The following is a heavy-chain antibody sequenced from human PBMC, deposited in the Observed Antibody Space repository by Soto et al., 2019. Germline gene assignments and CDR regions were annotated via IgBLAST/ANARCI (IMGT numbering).Heavy chain of an antibody. CDR3: AHIVVAGFGYYFDY. D-gene: IGHD6-19*01. Sequence: QITLKESGPTLVKPTQTLTLTCTFSGFSLSSTRMAVGWIRQPPGKALEWLALIYWDDDKRYSPLLKSRLTITKDTSKNQVVLTMSNMDTVDTARYYCAHIVVAGFGYYFDYWGQGTLVTVSS. V-gene: IGHV2-5*02. CDR2: IYWDDDK. J-gene: IGHJ4*02. CDR1: GFSLSSTRMA.